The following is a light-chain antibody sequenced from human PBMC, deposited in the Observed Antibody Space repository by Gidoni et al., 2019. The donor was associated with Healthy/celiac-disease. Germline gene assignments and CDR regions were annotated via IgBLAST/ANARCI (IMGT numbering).Light chain of an antibody. CDR3: QQRSNWPPTWT. Sequence: EIVFTQSPATLSLSPGERATLSCRASQSVSSYLAWYQQKPGQAPRLRIHDAANRATGIPARFSGSGSGTDFTLTISSLEPEDFAVYYCQQRSNWPPTWTFGQGTKVEIK. CDR2: DAA. J-gene: IGKJ1*01. V-gene: IGKV3-11*01. CDR1: QSVSSY.